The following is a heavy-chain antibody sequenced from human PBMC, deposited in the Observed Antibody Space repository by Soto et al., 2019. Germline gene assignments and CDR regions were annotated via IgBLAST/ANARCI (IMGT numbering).Heavy chain of an antibody. Sequence: ASVKVSCKASGYTFTSYDINWVRQATGQGLEWMGWMNPNSGNTGYAQKFQGRVTMTRNTSISTAYMDLSSLRSEDTAVYYFARGVGYDFWSGYYNLFYWFDPWGQGTLVTVSS. J-gene: IGHJ5*02. CDR1: GYTFTSYD. CDR2: MNPNSGNT. D-gene: IGHD3-3*01. CDR3: ARGVGYDFWSGYYNLFYWFDP. V-gene: IGHV1-8*01.